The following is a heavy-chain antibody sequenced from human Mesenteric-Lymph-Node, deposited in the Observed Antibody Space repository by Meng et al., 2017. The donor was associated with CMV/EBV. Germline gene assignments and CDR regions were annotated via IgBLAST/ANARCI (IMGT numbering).Heavy chain of an antibody. J-gene: IGHJ4*02. D-gene: IGHD6-13*01. CDR2: INPNSGGT. CDR1: GYTFTGYY. CDR3: ARELKKYSSSWYQEFDY. Sequence: ASVKVSCKASGYTFTGYYMHWVRQDPGQGLEWMGWINPNSGGTNYAQKFQGRVTMTRDTSISTAYMELSRLRSDDTAVYYCARELKKYSSSWYQEFDYWGQGTLVTVSS. V-gene: IGHV1-2*02.